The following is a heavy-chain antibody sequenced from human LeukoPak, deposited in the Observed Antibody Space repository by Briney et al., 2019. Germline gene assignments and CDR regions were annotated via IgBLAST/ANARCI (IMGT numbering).Heavy chain of an antibody. CDR3: ARTFQYDGSGYYYYYDMDV. J-gene: IGHJ6*02. D-gene: IGHD3-22*01. Sequence: ASETLSLTCTVSGGSISNYYWSWIRQPPGRGLEWIGYIYYRGSINYNPSLRSRVTLSVDTSKNQFSLKLSSVTAADTAVYYCARTFQYDGSGYYYYYDMDVWGHGTTVTVSS. V-gene: IGHV4-59*01. CDR1: GGSISNYY. CDR2: IYYRGSI.